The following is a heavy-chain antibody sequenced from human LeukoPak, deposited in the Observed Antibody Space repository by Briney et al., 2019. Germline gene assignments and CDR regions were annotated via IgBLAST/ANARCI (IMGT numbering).Heavy chain of an antibody. Sequence: SETLSLTCAVYGGSFSGYYWSWIRQPPGKGLEWIGEINHSGSTNYNPSLKGRVTISVDTSKNQFSLKLSSVTAADTAVYYCARALYYYDSSGSPRPLLDYWGQGTLVTVSS. D-gene: IGHD3-22*01. CDR1: GGSFSGYY. J-gene: IGHJ4*02. V-gene: IGHV4-34*01. CDR2: INHSGST. CDR3: ARALYYYDSSGSPRPLLDY.